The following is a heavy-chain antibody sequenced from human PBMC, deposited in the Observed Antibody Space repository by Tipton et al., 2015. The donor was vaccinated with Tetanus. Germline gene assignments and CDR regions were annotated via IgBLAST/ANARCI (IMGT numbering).Heavy chain of an antibody. CDR1: GGTFSSYA. D-gene: IGHD3-10*01. J-gene: IGHJ6*02. CDR3: ARDPRPVFMVRGEGLYYGMDV. CDR2: IIPIFGTA. V-gene: IGHV1-69*01. Sequence: QLVQSGAEVKKPGSSVKVSCKASGGTFSSYAISWVRQAPGQGLEWMGGIIPIFGTANYAQKFQGRVTITADESTSTAYMELSSLRSEDTAVYYCARDPRPVFMVRGEGLYYGMDVWGQGTTVTVSS.